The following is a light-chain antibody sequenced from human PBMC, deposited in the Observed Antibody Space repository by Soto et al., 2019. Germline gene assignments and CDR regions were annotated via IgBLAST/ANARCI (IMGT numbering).Light chain of an antibody. J-gene: IGKJ2*01. CDR2: AAS. CDR1: QNISSSS. Sequence: EIVLTQSPGTLSLSPGERATLSCRASQNISSSSLAWYQQKPGQAPRLLIHAASSRATGIPDRFSGSGSGTDFTLTISSLEPEDFAVYYCQQYGGSPLYTFGQGTKLEIK. CDR3: QQYGGSPLYT. V-gene: IGKV3-20*01.